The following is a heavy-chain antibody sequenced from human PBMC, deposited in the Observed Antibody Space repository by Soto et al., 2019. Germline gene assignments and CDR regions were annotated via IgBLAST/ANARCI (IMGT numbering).Heavy chain of an antibody. CDR3: AKDRANWYFDL. Sequence: EVQLLESGGGLVQPGGSLRLSCAASGFTFSSYAMHWVRQAPGKGLEWVSTIRGSGNTTYYADSLKGRFTISRDNSQNTLYLQMESLRADDTAIYYCAKDRANWYFDLWGRGTLVTVSS. CDR1: GFTFSSYA. J-gene: IGHJ2*01. CDR2: IRGSGNTT. V-gene: IGHV3-23*01.